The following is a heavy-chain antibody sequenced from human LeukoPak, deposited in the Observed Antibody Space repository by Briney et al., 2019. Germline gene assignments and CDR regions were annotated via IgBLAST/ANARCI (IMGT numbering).Heavy chain of an antibody. V-gene: IGHV4-31*03. CDR3: ARGYCSSTSCFFLGP. CDR2: IYYSGST. D-gene: IGHD2-2*01. J-gene: IGHJ5*02. CDR1: GGSISSGGYY. Sequence: NPSETLSLTCTVSGGSISSGGYYWSWISQHPGKGLEWIGYIYYSGSTYYIPSLKSRVTISVDTSKNQFSLKLSSVTAADTAVYYCARGYCSSTSCFFLGPWGQGTLVTVSA.